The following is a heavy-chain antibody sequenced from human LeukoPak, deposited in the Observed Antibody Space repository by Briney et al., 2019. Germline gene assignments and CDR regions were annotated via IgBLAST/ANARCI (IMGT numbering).Heavy chain of an antibody. V-gene: IGHV4-30-4*01. CDR1: GGSISSGDYY. J-gene: IGHJ3*02. CDR2: IYYSGST. D-gene: IGHD3-16*02. Sequence: SETLSLTCTVSGGSISSGDYYWSWIRQPPGKGLEWIGFIYYSGSTYYNPSLKSRITISLDTSKNQFSLKLSSVTAADTAVYYCARDPREPYDYVWGSYRPDAFDIWGQGTMVTVSS. CDR3: ARDPREPYDYVWGSYRPDAFDI.